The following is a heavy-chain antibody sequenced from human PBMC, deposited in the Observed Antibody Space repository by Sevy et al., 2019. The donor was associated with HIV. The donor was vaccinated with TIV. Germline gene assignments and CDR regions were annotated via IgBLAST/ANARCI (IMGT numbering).Heavy chain of an antibody. V-gene: IGHV3-30*03. CDR3: ATGRKGATYGY. CDR2: ISYDGSDK. D-gene: IGHD3-10*01. Sequence: GGSLRLSCAASGFNFRIYAMHWVRQAPGKGLEWGAVISYDGSDKFYAESVKGRFTISRDNSKNMVFLQLNSLRGDDTDVYYCATGRKGATYGYWGQGTPVTVSS. CDR1: GFNFRIYA. J-gene: IGHJ4*02.